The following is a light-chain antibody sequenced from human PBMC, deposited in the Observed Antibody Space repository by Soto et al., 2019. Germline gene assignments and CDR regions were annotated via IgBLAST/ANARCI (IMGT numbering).Light chain of an antibody. Sequence: EIVLTQSPGTLSLSPGGRATLSCRASQSISSNYLAWYQQKPGQAPRLLIYGASSRAIGIPDRFSGSGSGTDFTLTISRLEPEDFAVYFCQQYGSSPYTFGQGTKLEIK. CDR2: GAS. J-gene: IGKJ2*01. CDR1: QSISSNY. V-gene: IGKV3-20*01. CDR3: QQYGSSPYT.